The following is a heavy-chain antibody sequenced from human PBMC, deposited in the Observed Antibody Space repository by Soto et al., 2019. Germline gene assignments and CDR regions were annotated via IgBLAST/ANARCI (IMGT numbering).Heavy chain of an antibody. CDR1: GGCSSHCY. CDR3: ASGTDGIVDDLQG. D-gene: IGHD1-26*01. J-gene: IGHJ6*02. V-gene: IGHV4-59*12. Sequence: SETLSLTCTVSGGCSSHCYWNLIRQSPAKGLEWIADIYYSGRTNYNRSLKSRVTISVDTSRKQLSLKLRSVTAADTAVYYCASGTDGIVDDLQGWGQGNTVPVSS. CDR2: IYYSGRT.